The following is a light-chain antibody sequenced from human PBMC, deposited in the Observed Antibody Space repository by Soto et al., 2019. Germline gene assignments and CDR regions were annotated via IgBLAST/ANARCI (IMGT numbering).Light chain of an antibody. CDR2: ANT. Sequence: QSVLTQPPSVSGAPGQRVSISCTGSSSNFGAGYDVHWYQQLPGTAPKLLIYANTNRPSGVPDRFSGSKSGTSASLAITGLQAEDEADYYCQSYDSSLSTPVFGGGTQLTVL. V-gene: IGLV1-40*01. CDR1: SSNFGAGYD. CDR3: QSYDSSLSTPV. J-gene: IGLJ2*01.